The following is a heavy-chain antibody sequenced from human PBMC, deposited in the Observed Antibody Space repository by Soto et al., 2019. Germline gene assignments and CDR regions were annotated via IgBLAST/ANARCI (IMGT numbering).Heavy chain of an antibody. Sequence: QVQLQESGPGLVKPSQTLSLTCTVSGASISSGGYYWNWIRQHPGKGLEGIGFIYYSGGTYYTPSLNSLVTISIDTSKNQFSLKLSVVTAADTAVYYCARGQSRVGYNPTLDFWGQGTLVTVSS. V-gene: IGHV4-31*01. CDR1: GASISSGGYY. D-gene: IGHD5-12*01. CDR2: IYYSGGT. CDR3: ARGQSRVGYNPTLDF. J-gene: IGHJ4*02.